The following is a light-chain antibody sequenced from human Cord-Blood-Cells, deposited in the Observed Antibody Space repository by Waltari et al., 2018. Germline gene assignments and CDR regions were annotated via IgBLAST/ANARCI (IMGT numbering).Light chain of an antibody. CDR3: QQDYNLPWT. CDR1: QSVSSSY. V-gene: IGKV3D-7*01. CDR2: GAS. J-gene: IGKJ1*01. Sequence: EIVMTQSPATLSLSRGGRATLSCRASQSVSSSYLSWYQQKPGQAPRLLIYGASTRATGIPARFSGSGSGTDLTLTISSLQPEDFAVYYCQQDYNLPWTFGQGTKVEIK.